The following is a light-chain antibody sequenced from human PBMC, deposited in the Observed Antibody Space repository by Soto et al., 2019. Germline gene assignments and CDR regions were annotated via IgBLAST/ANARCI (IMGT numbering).Light chain of an antibody. Sequence: VLSQSPRTLSLTTGESATLSCWASQIVRFGYFSWYQQKPGEPPRLLIYGASSRAAGIPNRFSGSGSGTDFTLSISSLEPEDFAWNYCQPYRSTPGAVGQGTKVDIK. J-gene: IGKJ2*01. CDR1: QIVRFGY. CDR2: GAS. V-gene: IGKV3-20*01. CDR3: QPYRSTPGA.